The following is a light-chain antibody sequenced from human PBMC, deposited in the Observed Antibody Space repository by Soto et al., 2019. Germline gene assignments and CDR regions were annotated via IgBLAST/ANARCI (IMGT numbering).Light chain of an antibody. V-gene: IGKV1-39*01. Sequence: DIQMTQSPSSLSACVGDRVTITCRASQSISTYLNWFQQKPGRAPKLLIYLTSTLQSGVPSRFSGCGSGTDFTLTIISLQPEDFATHYCQQSSTTPCTFGQGTKVDVK. J-gene: IGKJ1*01. CDR3: QQSSTTPCT. CDR1: QSISTY. CDR2: LTS.